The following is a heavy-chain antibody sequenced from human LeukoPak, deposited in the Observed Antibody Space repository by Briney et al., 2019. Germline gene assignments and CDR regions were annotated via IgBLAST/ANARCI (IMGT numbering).Heavy chain of an antibody. J-gene: IGHJ3*02. V-gene: IGHV3-21*01. CDR2: ISSTSGYT. D-gene: IGHD3-22*01. CDR3: ATTYHYYDSSGFYYSSDAFDI. Sequence: PGGSLRLSCAAFGFTFSTYTMNWVRKAPGKGLEWVSSISSTSGYTYYADSVKGRFTNSRDNAKRSLELHMSSLRVEDTAVYYCATTYHYYDSSGFYYSSDAFDIWGQGTLVTVSS. CDR1: GFTFSTYT.